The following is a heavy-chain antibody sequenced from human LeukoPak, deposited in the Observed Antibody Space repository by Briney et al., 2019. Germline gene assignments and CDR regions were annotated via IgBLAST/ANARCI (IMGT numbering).Heavy chain of an antibody. CDR1: GFTFSSYW. J-gene: IGHJ5*02. D-gene: IGHD1-26*01. V-gene: IGHV3-74*01. Sequence: GGSLRLSCAASGFTFSSYWMNWVRQAPGKGLVWVSRIASDGSSTTYADSVKGRFSISRDNAKNTLYLQMNSLRVEDTAVYYCARDSRRVGATGGSDLWGQGTLVTVSS. CDR3: ARDSRRVGATGGSDL. CDR2: IASDGSST.